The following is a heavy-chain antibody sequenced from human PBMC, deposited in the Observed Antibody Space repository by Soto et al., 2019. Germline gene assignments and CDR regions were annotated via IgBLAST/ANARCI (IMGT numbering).Heavy chain of an antibody. V-gene: IGHV3-11*01. CDR1: GFTFSYYH. J-gene: IGHJ4*02. Sequence: GGSLRLSCAASGFTFSYYHMSWIRQAPGKGLEWVSYISSSGSTIYYADSVKGRFTISRDNAKNSLYLQMNSLRAEDTAVYYCARVYYDFWSGLDIDYWGPGTLVTVSS. D-gene: IGHD3-3*01. CDR3: ARVYYDFWSGLDIDY. CDR2: ISSSGSTI.